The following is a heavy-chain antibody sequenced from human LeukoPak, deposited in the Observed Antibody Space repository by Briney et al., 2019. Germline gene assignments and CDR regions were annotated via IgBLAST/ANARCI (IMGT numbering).Heavy chain of an antibody. D-gene: IGHD3-10*01. CDR3: ARGHHSDSYKADY. CDR2: IYSGGNT. CDR1: GFTVSSNY. Sequence: PGGSLRLSCAASGFTVSSNYMSWVRQAPGKGLEWVSVIYSGGNTYYADSVKGRFTISRDNSKNTLYLQMNSLRAEDTAVYYCARGHHSDSYKADYWGQGTLVTVSS. J-gene: IGHJ4*02. V-gene: IGHV3-53*01.